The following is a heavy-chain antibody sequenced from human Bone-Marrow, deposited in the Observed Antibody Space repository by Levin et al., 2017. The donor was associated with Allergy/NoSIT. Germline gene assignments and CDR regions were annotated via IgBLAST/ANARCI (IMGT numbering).Heavy chain of an antibody. Sequence: GGSLRLSCAASGFTFSSYAMSWVRQAPGKGLEWVSAISGSGGSTYYADSVKGRFTISRDNSKNTLYLQMNSLRAEDTDVYYCAKEILGYCTGGVCYSGDDAFDSWGQGTMVTVSS. CDR1: GFTFSSYA. V-gene: IGHV3-23*01. J-gene: IGHJ3*02. D-gene: IGHD2-8*02. CDR3: AKEILGYCTGGVCYSGDDAFDS. CDR2: ISGSGGST.